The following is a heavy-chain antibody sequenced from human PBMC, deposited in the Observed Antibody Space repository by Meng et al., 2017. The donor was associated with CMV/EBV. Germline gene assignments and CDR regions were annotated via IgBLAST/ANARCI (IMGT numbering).Heavy chain of an antibody. CDR1: GGSFSGYY. V-gene: IGHV4-34*02. Sequence: QVALQQWGAGLLKPSETLSLTCAVYGGSFSGYYWSWIRQPPGKGLEWIGEINHSGSTNYIPSLKSRVTISVDTSKNQFSLKLSSVTAADTAVYYCARVWDSGWDYWGQGTLVTVSS. CDR2: INHSGST. CDR3: ARVWDSGWDY. D-gene: IGHD3-22*01. J-gene: IGHJ4*02.